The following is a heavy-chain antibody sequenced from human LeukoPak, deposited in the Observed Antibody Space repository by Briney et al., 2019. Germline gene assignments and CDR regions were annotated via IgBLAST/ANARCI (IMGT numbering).Heavy chain of an antibody. D-gene: IGHD2-2*02. CDR3: VRDNTPRAFDY. Sequence: PSETLSLTCAVSGYSISSGYYWGLIRQPPGKGLEWIGSIYDSGSTYYNPSLKSRGTISVDTSKNQFSLKLSSVTAGDTAMYYCVRDNTPRAFDYWGQGTLVTVSS. CDR1: GYSISSGYY. CDR2: IYDSGST. V-gene: IGHV4-38-2*02. J-gene: IGHJ4*02.